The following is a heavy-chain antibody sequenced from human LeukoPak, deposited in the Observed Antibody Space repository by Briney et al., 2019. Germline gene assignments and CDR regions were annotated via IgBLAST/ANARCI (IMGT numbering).Heavy chain of an antibody. CDR3: ARFRTGRAFDI. V-gene: IGHV1-46*01. J-gene: IGHJ3*02. Sequence: ASVNVSCKASGYTFASHYMHWVRQATGQGLEGMGIINPSGDSTSYAQKFQGRVTMTRDTSTSTVYMELSSLRSEDTAVYYCARFRTGRAFDIWGQGTMVTVSS. D-gene: IGHD3/OR15-3a*01. CDR1: GYTFASHY. CDR2: INPSGDST.